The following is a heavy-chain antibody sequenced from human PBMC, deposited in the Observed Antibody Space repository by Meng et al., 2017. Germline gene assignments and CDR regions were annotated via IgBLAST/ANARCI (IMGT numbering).Heavy chain of an antibody. CDR1: GGNFRRYA. CDR2: VIPIFGTA. D-gene: IGHD6-13*01. CDR3: ARDSDSSSWYDYFGY. J-gene: IGHJ4*02. Sequence: VQRVHSGAEVKKPGSSVKVSCQASGGNFRRYAISWVRQAPGQGLEWMGGVIPIFGTANYAQKFQGRVTITADESTSTAYMELSSLRSEDTAVYYCARDSDSSSWYDYFGYWGQGTLVTVSS. V-gene: IGHV1-69*01.